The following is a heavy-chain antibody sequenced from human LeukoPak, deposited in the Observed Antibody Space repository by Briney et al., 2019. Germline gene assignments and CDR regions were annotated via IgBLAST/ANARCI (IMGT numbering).Heavy chain of an antibody. CDR1: GFTFSNYW. CDR2: ISGSGTNT. V-gene: IGHV3-23*01. Sequence: GGSLRLSCTASGFTFSNYWMSWVRQAPGKGLEWVSSISGSGTNTYYADSVKGRFTISRDNSKNTLYLQMNSLRAEGTAVYYCAKGGSSTWRYFDYWGQGTLVTVSS. CDR3: AKGGSSTWRYFDY. D-gene: IGHD6-13*01. J-gene: IGHJ4*02.